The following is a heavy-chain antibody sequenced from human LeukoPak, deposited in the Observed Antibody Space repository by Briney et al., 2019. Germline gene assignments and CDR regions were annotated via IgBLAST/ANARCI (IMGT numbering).Heavy chain of an antibody. V-gene: IGHV1-8*01. CDR3: ARLGLRDVNTVTDDYFDY. CDR2: MNPNSGNT. CDR1: GYTFTSYD. J-gene: IGHJ4*02. D-gene: IGHD4-17*01. Sequence: ASVKVSCKASGYTFTSYDINWVRQATGQGLEWMGWMNPNSGNTGYAQKFQGRITMTTDTSTSTAYMELRSLRPDDTAVYYCARLGLRDVNTVTDDYFDYWGQGTLVTVSS.